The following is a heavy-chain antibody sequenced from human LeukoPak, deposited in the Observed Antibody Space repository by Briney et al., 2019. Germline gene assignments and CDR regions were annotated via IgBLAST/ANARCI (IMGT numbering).Heavy chain of an antibody. CDR3: ARAEISLAAQYSYYYYYMDV. J-gene: IGHJ6*03. CDR1: GGTFSSYA. CDR2: IIPIFGTA. D-gene: IGHD6-13*01. V-gene: IGHV1-69*05. Sequence: PMASVKVSCKASGGTFSSYAISWVRQAPGQGLEWMGGIIPIFGTANYAQKFQGRVTITTDESTSTAYMELSSLRSEDTAVYYCARAEISLAAQYSYYYYYMDVWGQGTLVTVSS.